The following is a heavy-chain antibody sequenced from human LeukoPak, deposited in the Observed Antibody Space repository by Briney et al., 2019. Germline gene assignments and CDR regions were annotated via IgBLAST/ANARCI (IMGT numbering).Heavy chain of an antibody. J-gene: IGHJ2*01. V-gene: IGHV3-74*01. D-gene: IGHD6-19*01. CDR3: VRFSSGWSPSGFDL. Sequence: GGSLRLSCAASGFTFSTYWMHWVRQAPGKGLVWVSRINSDASSTTYADSVKGRFTISRDNAKNTLYLQMNSLRAEDSAVYYCVRFSSGWSPSGFDLWGRGSLATVSS. CDR1: GFTFSTYW. CDR2: INSDASST.